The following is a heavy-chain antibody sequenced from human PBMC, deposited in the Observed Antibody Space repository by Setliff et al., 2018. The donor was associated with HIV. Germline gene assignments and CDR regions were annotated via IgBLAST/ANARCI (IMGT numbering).Heavy chain of an antibody. J-gene: IGHJ4*02. CDR1: GGTFSSYA. Sequence: ASVKVSCKASGGTFSSYAISWVRQAPGQGLEWMGGIIPILGIANYAQKFQDRITMTSDTSATTAYMELSSLNSEDSAIYYCAREFLVRCRFDFWGQGTLVTVSS. CDR3: AREFLVRCRFDF. CDR2: IIPILGIA. V-gene: IGHV1-69*10. D-gene: IGHD3-10*01.